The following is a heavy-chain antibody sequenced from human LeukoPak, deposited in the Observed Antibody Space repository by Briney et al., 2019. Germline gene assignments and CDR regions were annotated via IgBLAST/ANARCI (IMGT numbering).Heavy chain of an antibody. D-gene: IGHD3-22*01. CDR2: IWYDGSNK. J-gene: IGHJ4*02. V-gene: IGHV3-33*01. Sequence: GGSLRLSCAASGFTFSSYGMHWVRQAPGKGLEWVAVIWYDGSNKYYADSVKGRFTISRDNSKNTLYLQMNSLRAEDTAVYYCARGGYYDSSGHASPFDYWGQGTLVTVSS. CDR3: ARGGYYDSSGHASPFDY. CDR1: GFTFSSYG.